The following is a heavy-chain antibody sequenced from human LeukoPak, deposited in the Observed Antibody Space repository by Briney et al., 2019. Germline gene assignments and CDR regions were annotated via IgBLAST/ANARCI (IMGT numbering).Heavy chain of an antibody. V-gene: IGHV3-30*04. Sequence: QPGGSLRLSCAASGFTFSSYAMHWFRQAPGKGLEWVAVISYDGSNKYYADSVKGRFTISRDNSKTTVHLHMNSLKVEDTALYYCARDLIGGWSCDHWGQGTLVTVS. CDR3: ARDLIGGWSCDH. D-gene: IGHD3-16*01. CDR2: ISYDGSNK. J-gene: IGHJ4*02. CDR1: GFTFSSYA.